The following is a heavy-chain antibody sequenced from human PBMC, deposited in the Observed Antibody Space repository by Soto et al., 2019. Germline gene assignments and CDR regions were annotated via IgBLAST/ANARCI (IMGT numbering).Heavy chain of an antibody. V-gene: IGHV3-7*01. CDR2: INQDGTEK. CDR3: ATRPNNVHYYVGVFDF. J-gene: IGHJ4*02. CDR1: GLAFSTHW. D-gene: IGHD3-16*01. Sequence: EVQLVEFGGGLVQPGGSLRLSCAASGLAFSTHWMTWVRQAPGKGLEWVANINQDGTEKYYVDSVKGRFTISRDNAKNSLYLQMNSLTAEDTALYYCATRPNNVHYYVGVFDFWGQGALVTVSS.